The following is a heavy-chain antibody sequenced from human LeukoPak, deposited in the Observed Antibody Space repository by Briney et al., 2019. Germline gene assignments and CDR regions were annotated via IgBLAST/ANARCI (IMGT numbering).Heavy chain of an antibody. CDR3: ARENAYYGSGCFDY. CDR2: ISAYNGNT. D-gene: IGHD3-10*01. V-gene: IGHV1-18*01. J-gene: IGHJ4*02. Sequence: ASVKVSCKASGYTFTSYGISWVRQAPGQGLEWMGWISAYNGNTNYAQKLQGRVTTTTDTSTSTAYMELRSLRSDDTAVYYCARENAYYGSGCFDYWGQGTLVTVSS. CDR1: GYTFTSYG.